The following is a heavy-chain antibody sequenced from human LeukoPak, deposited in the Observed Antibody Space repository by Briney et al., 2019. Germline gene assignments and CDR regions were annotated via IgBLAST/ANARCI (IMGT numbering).Heavy chain of an antibody. V-gene: IGHV3-48*03. D-gene: IGHD5-12*01. Sequence: GGSLRLSCAASGFTFSSYEMNGVRRAPGRGVEGVSYISSSGSTIYYADSVKGRFTISRDNAKNSLYLQMNSLRAEDTAVYYCARRWLRRGIDYWGQGTLVTVSS. CDR2: ISSSGSTI. J-gene: IGHJ4*02. CDR1: GFTFSSYE. CDR3: ARRWLRRGIDY.